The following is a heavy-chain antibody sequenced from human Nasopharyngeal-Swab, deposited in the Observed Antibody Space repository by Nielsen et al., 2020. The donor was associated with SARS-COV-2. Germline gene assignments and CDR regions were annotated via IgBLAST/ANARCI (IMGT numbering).Heavy chain of an antibody. D-gene: IGHD3-22*01. CDR3: ARVIDGDYYDSSGFDY. V-gene: IGHV1-46*01. CDR1: GYTFTSYY. CDR2: ISPSGGST. Sequence: ASVKVSCKASGYTFTSYYMHWVRQAPGQGLEWMGIISPSGGSTSYAQKFQGRVTMTRDTSTSTVYMELSSLRSEDTAVYYCARVIDGDYYDSSGFDYWGQGTLVTVSS. J-gene: IGHJ4*02.